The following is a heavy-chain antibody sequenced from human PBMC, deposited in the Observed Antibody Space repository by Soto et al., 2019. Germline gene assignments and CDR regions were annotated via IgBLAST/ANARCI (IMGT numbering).Heavy chain of an antibody. CDR2: ISSSSSYI. Sequence: GGSLRLSCAASGFTFSSYSMNWVRQAPGKGLEWVSSISSSSSYIYYADSVKGRFTISRDNAKNSLYLQMNSLRAEDTAVYYCARDTDYGDYHDAFDIWGQGTMVTVS. V-gene: IGHV3-21*01. CDR3: ARDTDYGDYHDAFDI. J-gene: IGHJ3*02. CDR1: GFTFSSYS. D-gene: IGHD4-17*01.